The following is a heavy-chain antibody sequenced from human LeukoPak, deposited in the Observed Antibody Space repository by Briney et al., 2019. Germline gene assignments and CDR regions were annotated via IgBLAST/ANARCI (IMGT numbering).Heavy chain of an antibody. J-gene: IGHJ4*02. D-gene: IGHD2-8*02. CDR3: ARGIVVVVSAHDGDYFDY. Sequence: GGSLRLSCAASGFTFSNAWMSWVRQAPGKGLEWVGRIKSKTDGGTTDYAAPVKGRFTISRDDSKNTLYLQMNSLRAEDTAVYYCARGIVVVVSAHDGDYFDYWGQGALVTVSS. CDR1: GFTFSNAW. V-gene: IGHV3-15*01. CDR2: IKSKTDGGTT.